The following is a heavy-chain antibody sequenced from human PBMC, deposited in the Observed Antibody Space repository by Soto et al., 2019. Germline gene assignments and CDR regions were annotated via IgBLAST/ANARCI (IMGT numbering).Heavy chain of an antibody. CDR3: ARGERGVPTASYFYGTDF. J-gene: IGHJ6*02. V-gene: IGHV1-2*02. CDR2: INPKSGGT. Sequence: QVQLVQSGAEVQKPGASVKVSCKASGYTFNGNYLHWVRQSPGQSLEWMGWINPKSGGTNYAQKFQGRVTMTRDTSLSTADMELRRLRSDDTAVYYCARGERGVPTASYFYGTDFCVQGTTVTVSS. D-gene: IGHD2-2*01. CDR1: GYTFNGNY.